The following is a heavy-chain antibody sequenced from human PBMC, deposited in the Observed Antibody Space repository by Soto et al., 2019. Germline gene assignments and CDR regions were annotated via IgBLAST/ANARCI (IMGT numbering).Heavy chain of an antibody. D-gene: IGHD3-22*01. CDR3: ARSVVVITFSGGGLGY. J-gene: IGHJ4*02. V-gene: IGHV1-46*01. Sequence: GASVKVSCKASGYTFTSYYMHWLRQSPGQGLEWMGIINPSGGSTSYAQKFQGRVTMTRDTSTSTVYMELSSLRSEDTAVYYCARSVVVITFSGGGLGYWGQGTLVTVSS. CDR2: INPSGGST. CDR1: GYTFTSYY.